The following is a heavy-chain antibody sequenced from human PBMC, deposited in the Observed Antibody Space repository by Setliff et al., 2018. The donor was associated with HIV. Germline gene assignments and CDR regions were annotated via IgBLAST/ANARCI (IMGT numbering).Heavy chain of an antibody. D-gene: IGHD6-19*01. J-gene: IGHJ5*02. Sequence: SETLSLTCAVYGGSFSGYYWSWIRQSPGKGLEWIGEINHSGSTNYNPSLQSRVTISVDSSKNQFSLNLFSVTAADTAVYYCARPRRVRSRAWYWFDIWGQGTLVTVSS. CDR3: ARPRRVRSRAWYWFDI. CDR1: GGSFSGYY. V-gene: IGHV4-34*01. CDR2: INHSGST.